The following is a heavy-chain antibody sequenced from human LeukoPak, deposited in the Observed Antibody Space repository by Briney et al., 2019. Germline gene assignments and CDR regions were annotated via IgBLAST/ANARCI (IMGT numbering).Heavy chain of an antibody. Sequence: ASVKVSCKASGYTFTSYDINWVRQATGQGLEWMGWMNPNSGNTGYAQKFQGRVTMTRNTSISTAYMELSSLRSEDTAVYYCARSGCYYDSSGYYAYGMDVWGQGTTVTVSS. CDR3: ARSGCYYDSSGYYAYGMDV. CDR1: GYTFTSYD. CDR2: MNPNSGNT. D-gene: IGHD3-22*01. V-gene: IGHV1-8*01. J-gene: IGHJ6*02.